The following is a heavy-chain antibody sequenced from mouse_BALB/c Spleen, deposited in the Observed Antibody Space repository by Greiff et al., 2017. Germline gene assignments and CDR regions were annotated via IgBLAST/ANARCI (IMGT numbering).Heavy chain of an antibody. CDR1: GYTFTSYV. V-gene: IGHV1-14*01. J-gene: IGHJ2*01. D-gene: IGHD1-1*01. CDR2: INPYNDGT. Sequence: VQLKQSGPELVKPGASVKMSCKASGYTFTSYVMHWVKQKPGQGLEWIGYINPYNDGTKYNEKFKGKATLTSDKSSSTAYMELSSLTSEDSAVYYCARSGIYYYGSSYDYWGQGTTLTVSS. CDR3: ARSGIYYYGSSYDY.